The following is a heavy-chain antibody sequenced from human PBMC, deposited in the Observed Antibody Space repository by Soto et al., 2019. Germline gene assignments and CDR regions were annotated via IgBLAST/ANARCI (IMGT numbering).Heavy chain of an antibody. CDR1: GYRFTDYA. CDR2: INTDNGNT. D-gene: IGHD6-6*01. V-gene: IGHV1-3*04. J-gene: IGHJ4*02. Sequence: QVQLVQSGAEVKKPGASVKVSCKASGYRFTDYAIHWVRQAPGQRLEWMGWINTDNGNTKYSENFQGRVTIIRDPSASTAYMELSSLRSDDTAVYYCARESSSSVFDFWGQGTLVSVSS. CDR3: ARESSSSVFDF.